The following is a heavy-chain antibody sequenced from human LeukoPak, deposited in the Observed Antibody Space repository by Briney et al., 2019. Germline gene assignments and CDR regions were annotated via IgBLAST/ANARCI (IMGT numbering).Heavy chain of an antibody. CDR1: GYTFTGYY. CDR2: INPNSGGT. Sequence: GASVNVSCKASGYTFTGYYMHWVRQAPGQGLEWMGWINPNSGGTNYAQKFQGRLTMIRDTSISTAYMELSRLRSDDTAVYYCARLYNWNYRDYWGQGTLVTVSS. CDR3: ARLYNWNYRDY. J-gene: IGHJ4*02. V-gene: IGHV1-2*02. D-gene: IGHD1-20*01.